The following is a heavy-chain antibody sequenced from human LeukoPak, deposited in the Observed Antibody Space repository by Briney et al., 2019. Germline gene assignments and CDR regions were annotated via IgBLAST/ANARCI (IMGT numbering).Heavy chain of an antibody. D-gene: IGHD6-19*01. J-gene: IGHJ4*02. CDR2: IISIFGTA. CDR1: GGTFSSYA. V-gene: IGHV1-69*06. Sequence: ASVKVSCKASGGTFSSYAISWVRQAPGQGLERMGGIISIFGTANYAQKFQGRVTITADKSASTAYMELSSLRSEDTAVYYCASERSGIAVAGTGIFDYWGQGTLVTVSS. CDR3: ASERSGIAVAGTGIFDY.